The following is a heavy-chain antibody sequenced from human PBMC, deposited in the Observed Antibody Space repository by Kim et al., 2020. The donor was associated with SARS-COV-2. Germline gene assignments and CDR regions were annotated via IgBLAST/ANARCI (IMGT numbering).Heavy chain of an antibody. D-gene: IGHD2-8*02. CDR3: ASGPGDCTVPSCPLFY. Sequence: GGSLRLSCAASGFTFSSYAMHWVRQTPGKGLEYVSAITDNGGATSYANSVKGRFTVSRDNSRNTLYLQMGSLRAEDMAVYFCASGPGDCTVPSCPLFYWGQRPLVTVSS. CDR2: ITDNGGAT. CDR1: GFTFSSYA. J-gene: IGHJ4*02. V-gene: IGHV3-64*01.